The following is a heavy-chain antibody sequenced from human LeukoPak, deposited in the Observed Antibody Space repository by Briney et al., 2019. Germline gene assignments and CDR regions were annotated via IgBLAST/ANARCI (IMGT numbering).Heavy chain of an antibody. D-gene: IGHD3-10*01. Sequence: PSETLSLTCAVYGGSFSGYYWSWIRQPPGKGLEWIGEINHSGSTNYNPPLKSRVTISVDTSKNQFSLKLSSVTAADTAVYYCARGVITTPKIEMVPFDYWGQGTLVTVSS. V-gene: IGHV4-34*01. CDR2: INHSGST. CDR3: ARGVITTPKIEMVPFDY. CDR1: GGSFSGYY. J-gene: IGHJ4*02.